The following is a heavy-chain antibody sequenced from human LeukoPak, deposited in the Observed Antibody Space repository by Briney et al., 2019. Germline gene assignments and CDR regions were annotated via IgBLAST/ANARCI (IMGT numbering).Heavy chain of an antibody. D-gene: IGHD2-2*01. CDR3: AKGFYQLLPFDS. V-gene: IGHV3-23*01. J-gene: IGHJ4*02. CDR1: GFTFGDYG. Sequence: GGSLRLSCAASGFTFGDYGMNWVRQAPGKGLEWVSGITDSGGSTFYAGSVKGRFTISRDNSKSTVSLQMNSLRAEDTVFYYCAKGFYQLLPFDSWGQGTLVTVSS. CDR2: ITDSGGST.